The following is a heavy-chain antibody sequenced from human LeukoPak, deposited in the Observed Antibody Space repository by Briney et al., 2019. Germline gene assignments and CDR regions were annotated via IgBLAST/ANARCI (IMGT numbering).Heavy chain of an antibody. Sequence: SVKVSCKASGGTFSSYTISWVRQAPGQGLEWMGRIIPILGIANYAQKFHGRVTITADKSTSTAYMELSSLRSEDTAVYYCARGRPDFDFWSGPFDYWGQGTLVTVSS. CDR2: IIPILGIA. J-gene: IGHJ4*02. V-gene: IGHV1-69*02. CDR3: ARGRPDFDFWSGPFDY. CDR1: GGTFSSYT. D-gene: IGHD3-3*01.